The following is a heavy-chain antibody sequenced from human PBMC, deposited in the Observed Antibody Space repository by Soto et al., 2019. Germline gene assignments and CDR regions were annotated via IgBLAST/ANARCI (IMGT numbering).Heavy chain of an antibody. CDR2: MNPNGGNT. J-gene: IGHJ6*03. Sequence: ASVKVSCKASGYTFTSYDINWVRQATGQGLEWMGWMNPNGGNTGYAQKFQGRVTMTRNTSISTAYMELSSLRSEDTAVYYCARGDDYYYYMDVWGKGTAVTVSS. CDR3: ARGDDYYYYMDV. V-gene: IGHV1-8*01. CDR1: GYTFTSYD.